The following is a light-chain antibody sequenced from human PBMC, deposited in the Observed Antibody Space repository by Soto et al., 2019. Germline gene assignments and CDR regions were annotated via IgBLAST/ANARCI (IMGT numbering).Light chain of an antibody. CDR1: SGDVGGYNY. CDR3: SSYTSSSTLVYV. J-gene: IGLJ1*01. CDR2: EVS. V-gene: IGLV2-14*01. Sequence: QSVLAQPAGVSGTPGQTITISCTGTSGDVGGYNYVSWYQLHPGKAPKLMIFEVSNRPSGVSNRFSGSKSGNTASLTISGLQAEDEADYYCSSYTSSSTLVYVFGTGTKVTVL.